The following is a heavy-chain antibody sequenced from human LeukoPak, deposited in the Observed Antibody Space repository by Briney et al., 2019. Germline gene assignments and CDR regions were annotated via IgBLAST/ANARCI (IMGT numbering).Heavy chain of an antibody. D-gene: IGHD1-26*01. CDR1: GITVSSNY. CDR2: IYGADTT. V-gene: IGHV3-66*01. CDR3: ASGSYAY. J-gene: IGHJ4*02. Sequence: PGGSLRLSCAASGITVSSNYMNWVRQAPGKGLEWVSLIYGADTTYYADSVKGRFTISRDNSKNTLYLQLNSLRAEDTAVYYCASGSYAYWGQGTLVTVSS.